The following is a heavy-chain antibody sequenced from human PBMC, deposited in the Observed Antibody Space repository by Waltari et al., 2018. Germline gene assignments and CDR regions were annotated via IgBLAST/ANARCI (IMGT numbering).Heavy chain of an antibody. Sequence: DVRLSESGGGLAQPGGSLRLSCVASEFTLSNSAMRWVRQAPGKGLEWVSVIYSGGSTYYADSVKGRFTISRDNSKNTLYLQMNSLRAEDTAVYYCARDMADAFDIWGQGTMVTVSS. CDR2: IYSGGST. CDR1: EFTLSNSA. CDR3: ARDMADAFDI. J-gene: IGHJ3*02. V-gene: IGHV3-66*01.